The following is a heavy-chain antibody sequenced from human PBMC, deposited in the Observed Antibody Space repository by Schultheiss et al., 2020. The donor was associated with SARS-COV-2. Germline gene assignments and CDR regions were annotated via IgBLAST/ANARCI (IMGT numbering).Heavy chain of an antibody. D-gene: IGHD1-26*01. CDR2: ISGSGGST. J-gene: IGHJ5*02. V-gene: IGHV3-23*01. Sequence: GGSLRLSCAASGFTVSSNYMSWVRQAPGKGLEWVSAISGSGGSTYYADSVKGRFTISRDNSKNTLYLQMNSLRAEDTAVYYCARDPLGGATYWFDPWGQGTLVTVSS. CDR3: ARDPLGGATYWFDP. CDR1: GFTVSSNY.